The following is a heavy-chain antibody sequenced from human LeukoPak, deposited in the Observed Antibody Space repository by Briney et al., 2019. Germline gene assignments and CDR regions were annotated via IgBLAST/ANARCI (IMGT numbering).Heavy chain of an antibody. V-gene: IGHV4-59*08. Sequence: SETLSLTCTVSGGSISSYYWSWIRQPPGKGLEWIGYIYYSGSTNYNPSLKSRVTISVDTSKNQFSLKLSSVTAADTAVYYCARLPQIWFGGFVPDYWGQGTLVTVSS. CDR2: IYYSGST. D-gene: IGHD3-10*01. J-gene: IGHJ4*02. CDR1: GGSISSYY. CDR3: ARLPQIWFGGFVPDY.